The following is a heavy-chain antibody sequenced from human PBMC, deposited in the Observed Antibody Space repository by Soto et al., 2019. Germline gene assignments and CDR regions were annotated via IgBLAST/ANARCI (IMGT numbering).Heavy chain of an antibody. CDR3: AREYCSSTSCLNWFDP. V-gene: IGHV3-48*01. CDR2: ISSSSSTI. D-gene: IGHD2-2*01. Sequence: EVQLVESGGGLVQPGGSLRLSCAASGFTFSSYSMNWVRQAPGKGLEWVSYISSSSSTIYYADSVKGRFTISRDNAKNSPYRHMNSLTSEDTDVYYCAREYCSSTSCLNWFDPWGQGTLVTVSS. J-gene: IGHJ5*02. CDR1: GFTFSSYS.